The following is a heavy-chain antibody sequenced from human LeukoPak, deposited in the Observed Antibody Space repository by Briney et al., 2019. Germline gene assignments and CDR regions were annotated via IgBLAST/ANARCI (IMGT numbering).Heavy chain of an antibody. Sequence: PSETLSLTCTVSGGSISSYYWSWIRQPPGKGLEWIGYIYYSGSTNYNPSLKSRVTISVDTSKNQFSLKLSSVTAADTAVYYCARAWYSSGCSDYWGQGTLVTVPS. D-gene: IGHD6-19*01. CDR3: ARAWYSSGCSDY. CDR2: IYYSGST. J-gene: IGHJ4*02. CDR1: GGSISSYY. V-gene: IGHV4-59*01.